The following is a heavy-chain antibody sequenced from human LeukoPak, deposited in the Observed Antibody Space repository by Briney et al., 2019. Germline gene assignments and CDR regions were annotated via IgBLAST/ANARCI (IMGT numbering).Heavy chain of an antibody. J-gene: IGHJ3*02. CDR2: ISSTSGYI. Sequence: GGSLRLSCAPSGLSFSSYTIHWVRQAPGKGLEWVSSISSTSGYIHYADSVKGRFSVSRDNAKNSLYLQMNSLRAEDTAVYYCARVYYYDSSGYTENFDIWGQGTMVTVSS. CDR3: ARVYYYDSSGYTENFDI. V-gene: IGHV3-21*04. CDR1: GLSFSSYT. D-gene: IGHD3-22*01.